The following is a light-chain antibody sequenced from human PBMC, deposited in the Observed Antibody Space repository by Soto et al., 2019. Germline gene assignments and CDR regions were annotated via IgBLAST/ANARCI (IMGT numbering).Light chain of an antibody. CDR1: QTVSSY. J-gene: IGKJ3*01. CDR2: DAS. Sequence: EIVMTQSPATLSLSPGERATLSCRASQTVSSYLLWYQQKPGQAPRLLIYDASSRATGIPDRFSGSGSGTDFTLTISRLEPEDFAVYYCQQYGSSLTFGPGTKVDIK. CDR3: QQYGSSLT. V-gene: IGKV3-20*01.